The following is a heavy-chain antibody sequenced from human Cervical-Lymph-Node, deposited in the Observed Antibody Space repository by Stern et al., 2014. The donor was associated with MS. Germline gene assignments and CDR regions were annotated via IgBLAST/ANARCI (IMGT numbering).Heavy chain of an antibody. J-gene: IGHJ5*02. CDR2: IFPGFGTP. CDR3: APKSETSDRWYSLGYDL. Sequence: VQLVESGAEVTKPGSSVKVSCKASGGTFSKFPSSWGRQAPGQGLEGMGGIFPGFGTPTYAQEFRGRVPIAPGVSTRPVYIEPGNLRFYGPALYFCAPKSETSDRWYSLGYDLWGQGTLVTVSS. D-gene: IGHD6-13*01. CDR1: GGTFSKFP. V-gene: IGHV1-69*01.